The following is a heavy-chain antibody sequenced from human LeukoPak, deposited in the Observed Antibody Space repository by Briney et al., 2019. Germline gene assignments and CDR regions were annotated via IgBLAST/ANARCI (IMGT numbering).Heavy chain of an antibody. J-gene: IGHJ4*02. V-gene: IGHV1-2*02. D-gene: IGHD2/OR15-2a*01. CDR2: IGPHSTFT. Sequence: ASMKVSCKSSGFTFTDHYIHWVRQGPGQGLGWMGYIGPHSTFTGSPQEFQGRVTMTRDTSMTTAYMELTRLTSDDTAVYYCVREGEGPLSKDFDYWGQGTLVTVSS. CDR3: VREGEGPLSKDFDY. CDR1: GFTFTDHY.